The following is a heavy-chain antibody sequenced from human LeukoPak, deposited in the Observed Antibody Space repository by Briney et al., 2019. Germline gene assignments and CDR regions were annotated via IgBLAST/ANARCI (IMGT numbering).Heavy chain of an antibody. Sequence: GGSLRLSCTASGFTFGDYAMSWVRQAPGKGLEWVGFIRSKAYGGTTEYAASVKGRFTISRDDSKSIAYLQMNSLKTEDTAVYYCTSESGYFDTTIPWGQGTLVTVSS. J-gene: IGHJ5*02. CDR3: TSESGYFDTTIP. D-gene: IGHD3-9*01. V-gene: IGHV3-49*04. CDR2: IRSKAYGGTT. CDR1: GFTFGDYA.